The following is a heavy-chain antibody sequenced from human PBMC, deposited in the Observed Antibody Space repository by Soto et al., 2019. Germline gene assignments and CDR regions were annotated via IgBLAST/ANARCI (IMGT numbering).Heavy chain of an antibody. J-gene: IGHJ5*02. CDR3: AREVVLLPVAVLFVGFVP. CDR2: LNPSGAST. V-gene: IGHV1-46*01. Sequence: GSVKVSCKASGYTFTSYYMHWVPQAPGQGLEWMGILNPSGASTSYAQKFQGRVTMTRDTSTSTVYMELSILRSEDTAVYYCAREVVLLPVAVLFVGFVPCGHGTLVTVPS. D-gene: IGHD2-2*01. CDR1: GYTFTSYY.